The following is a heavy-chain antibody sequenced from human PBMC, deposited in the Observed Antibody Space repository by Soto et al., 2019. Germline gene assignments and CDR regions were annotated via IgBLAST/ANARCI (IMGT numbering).Heavy chain of an antibody. CDR1: GFTFNNYA. CDR3: AKLASGHYCTNGVCLLYYCDY. Sequence: EVQLLESGGGLVQPGGSLRLSCAASGFTFNNYAMSWVRQAPGKGLEWVSAISGSGGSTHYADSVKGRFTISRVNSKNALCLQMNSMRAEDTAVYYCAKLASGHYCTNGVCLLYYCDYWGQGAQVTVSS. J-gene: IGHJ4*02. V-gene: IGHV3-23*01. D-gene: IGHD2-8*01. CDR2: ISGSGGST.